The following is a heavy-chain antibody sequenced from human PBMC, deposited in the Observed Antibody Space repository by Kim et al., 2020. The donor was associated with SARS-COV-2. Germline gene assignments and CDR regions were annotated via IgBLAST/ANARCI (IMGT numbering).Heavy chain of an antibody. J-gene: IGHJ4*02. Sequence: GGSLRLSCAASGFTFSSYWMHWVRQAPGKGLVWVSRINSDGSSTSYADSVKGRFTISRDNAKNTLYLQMNSLRAEDTAVYYCARGGYIPEGPLDYWGQGTLVTVSS. CDR3: ARGGYIPEGPLDY. D-gene: IGHD5-12*01. CDR1: GFTFSSYW. V-gene: IGHV3-74*01. CDR2: INSDGSST.